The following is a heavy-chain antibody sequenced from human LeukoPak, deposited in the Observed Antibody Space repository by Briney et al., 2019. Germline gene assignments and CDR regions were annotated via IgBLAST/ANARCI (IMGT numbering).Heavy chain of an antibody. CDR2: INHSGST. Sequence: SETLSLTCAVYGGSFSGYYWSWIRQPPGKGLEWIGEINHSGSTNYNPSLKSRVTISVDTSKNQFSLKLSSVTAAGTAVYYCARARTGTTINFYYYYGMDVWGQGTTVTVSS. CDR1: GGSFSGYY. CDR3: ARARTGTTINFYYYYGMDV. D-gene: IGHD1-7*01. V-gene: IGHV4-34*01. J-gene: IGHJ6*02.